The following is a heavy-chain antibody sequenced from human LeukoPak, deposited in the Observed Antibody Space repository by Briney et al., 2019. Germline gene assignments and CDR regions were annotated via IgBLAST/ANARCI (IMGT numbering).Heavy chain of an antibody. V-gene: IGHV1-69*13. D-gene: IGHD6-19*01. Sequence: ASVKVSCKASGGTFSSYAISWVRQAPGQGLEWMGGIIPIFGTANYAQKFQGRVTITADESTSTAYMELSSLRSEDTAVYYCARDRIAVAGTNYYYGMDVWGKGTTVTVSS. CDR3: ARDRIAVAGTNYYYGMDV. J-gene: IGHJ6*04. CDR2: IIPIFGTA. CDR1: GGTFSSYA.